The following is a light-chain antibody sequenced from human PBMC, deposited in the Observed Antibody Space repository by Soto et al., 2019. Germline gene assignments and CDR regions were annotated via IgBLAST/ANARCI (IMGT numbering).Light chain of an antibody. V-gene: IGKV3-20*01. CDR3: QQYGSSAIT. J-gene: IGKJ5*01. CDR1: QSVSSSY. Sequence: DIVLTQSPGTMSLSPGERAPLSCRASQSVSSSYLAWYQQKPGQAPRLLIYGASSRATGIPDRFSGSGSGTDFTLTISRLEPEDFAVYYCQQYGSSAITFGQGTRPEI. CDR2: GAS.